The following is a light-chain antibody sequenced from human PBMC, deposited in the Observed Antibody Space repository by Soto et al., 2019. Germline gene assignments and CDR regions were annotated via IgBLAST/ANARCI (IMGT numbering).Light chain of an antibody. CDR3: QTYDSSLSGLYV. Sequence: QSVLTQPPSISGAPGQRVTISCTGSSSNIGAGSDVHWYHQLPGTAPKLLIYGNTNRPSGVPDRFSGSKSGTSASLAIAGLQTEDQGDYYCQTYDSSLSGLYVFGPRTKLTVL. CDR1: SSNIGAGSD. J-gene: IGLJ1*01. V-gene: IGLV1-40*01. CDR2: GNT.